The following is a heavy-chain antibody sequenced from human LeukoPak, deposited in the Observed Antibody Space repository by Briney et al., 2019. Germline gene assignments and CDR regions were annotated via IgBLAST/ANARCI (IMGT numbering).Heavy chain of an antibody. CDR1: GYSFTSYW. D-gene: IGHD3-10*01. Sequence: GESLKIACKGSGYSFTSYWIGWVRQMPGKGLEWMGIIYPGDSDTRYSPSFQGQVTISADKSISTAYLQWSSLKASDTAMYYCARYYYGSGRGANWFDPWGQGTLVTVSS. V-gene: IGHV5-51*01. J-gene: IGHJ5*02. CDR2: IYPGDSDT. CDR3: ARYYYGSGRGANWFDP.